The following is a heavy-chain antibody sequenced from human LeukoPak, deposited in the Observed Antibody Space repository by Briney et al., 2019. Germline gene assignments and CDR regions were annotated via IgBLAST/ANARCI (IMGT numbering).Heavy chain of an antibody. CDR2: IYTSGTT. CDR3: ARLGYSSSSTGYYYYMDV. J-gene: IGHJ6*03. CDR1: GGSISSSY. V-gene: IGHV4-4*07. Sequence: PSETLSLTCTVSGGSISSSYWSWIRQPAGKGLDWIGVIYTSGTTSYNPSLKSRVSISVDKSKNQLSLKVSSVTAADTAVYYCARLGYSSSSTGYYYYMDVWGKGTTVTVSS. D-gene: IGHD6-6*01.